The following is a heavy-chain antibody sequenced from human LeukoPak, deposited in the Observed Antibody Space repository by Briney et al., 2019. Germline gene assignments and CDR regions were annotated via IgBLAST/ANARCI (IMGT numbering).Heavy chain of an antibody. Sequence: PGGSLRLSCAASGFTFSSYSMNWVRQAPGKGLEWVSSISSSSSYIYYADSVKGRFTISRDNAKNSLYLQMNSLRAEDTAVYYCARGGPISGXRXFDIWGQGTMVTVSS. CDR1: GFTFSSYS. CDR2: ISSSSSYI. J-gene: IGHJ3*02. V-gene: IGHV3-21*01. CDR3: ARGGPISGXRXFDI. D-gene: IGHD1-26*01.